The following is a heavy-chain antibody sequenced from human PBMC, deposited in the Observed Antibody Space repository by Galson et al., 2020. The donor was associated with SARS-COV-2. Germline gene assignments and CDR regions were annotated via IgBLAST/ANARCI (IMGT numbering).Heavy chain of an antibody. CDR3: ARYSGDDRGWYEMNGCDP. Sequence: TGGSLRLSCEASGFTFGTYGMTWVRQAPGKGLEWVSSISDSGGATYYADSVKARFTISRDNSKNTLYLQMYSLRAEDSALYYCARYSGDDRGWYEMNGCDPWGQGALVTVSS. V-gene: IGHV3-23*01. CDR1: GFTFGTYG. D-gene: IGHD6-19*01. J-gene: IGHJ5*02. CDR2: ISDSGGAT.